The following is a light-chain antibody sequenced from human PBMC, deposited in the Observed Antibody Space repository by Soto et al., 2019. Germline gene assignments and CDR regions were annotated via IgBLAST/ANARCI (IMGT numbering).Light chain of an antibody. CDR1: SSNIGSNY. J-gene: IGLJ2*01. V-gene: IGLV1-47*01. Sequence: QSVLTQPPSASGTPGQRVTISCSGSSSNIGSNYVYWYQQLPGTAPKLLIYRNNQRPSGVPDRFSGSKSRTSASLAISGLRSEDEDDYYCAAWDDSLSGPVFGGGTTLTVL. CDR2: RNN. CDR3: AAWDDSLSGPV.